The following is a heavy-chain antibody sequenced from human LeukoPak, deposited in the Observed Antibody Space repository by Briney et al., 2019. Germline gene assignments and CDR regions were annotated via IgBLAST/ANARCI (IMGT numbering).Heavy chain of an antibody. J-gene: IGHJ4*02. CDR2: MNPNSGNT. CDR1: GYTFTGYY. D-gene: IGHD4-23*01. CDR3: ARGLGGDSEHLLGY. V-gene: IGHV1-8*02. Sequence: ASVKVSCKASGYTFTGYYMHWVRQAPGQGLEWMGWMNPNSGNTGYAQKFQGRVTMTRNTSISTAYMELSSLRSEDTAVYYCARGLGGDSEHLLGYWGQGTLVTVSS.